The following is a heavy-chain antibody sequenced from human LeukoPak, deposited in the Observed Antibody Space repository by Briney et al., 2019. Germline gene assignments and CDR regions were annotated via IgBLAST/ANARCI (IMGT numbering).Heavy chain of an antibody. Sequence: PSETLSLTCTVSGDSISSDTYYWTWIRQPAGKGLEWIGRIYISGNTNYNPSLKSRVTISVATSKNQFSLNLNSVTAADTAVYYCAGTRRYCSGGSCYNWFDPWGQGTLVTVSS. CDR3: AGTRRYCSGGSCYNWFDP. CDR2: IYISGNT. D-gene: IGHD2-15*01. J-gene: IGHJ5*02. CDR1: GDSISSDTYY. V-gene: IGHV4-61*02.